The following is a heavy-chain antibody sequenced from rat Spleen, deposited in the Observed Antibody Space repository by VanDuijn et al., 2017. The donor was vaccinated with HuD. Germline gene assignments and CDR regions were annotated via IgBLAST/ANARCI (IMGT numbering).Heavy chain of an antibody. J-gene: IGHJ2*01. D-gene: IGHD1-2*01. CDR3: TREGTIAALAY. Sequence: EVQLVESGGGLVQPGRSLKLSCVASGFTFKNYWMTWVRQAPGKGLEWVATISYDGSSTYYPDSVQGRFTISRDIAKSTLYLQMNSLRSEDTATYYCTREGTIAALAYWGQGVMVTVSS. V-gene: IGHV5-31*01. CDR2: ISYDGSST. CDR1: GFTFKNYW.